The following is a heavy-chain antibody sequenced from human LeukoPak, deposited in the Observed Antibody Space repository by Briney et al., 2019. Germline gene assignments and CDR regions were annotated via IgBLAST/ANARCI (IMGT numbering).Heavy chain of an antibody. V-gene: IGHV3-49*04. Sequence: GGSLRLSCTASGFTFSDYAMTWVRQAPGKGLEWVGFIRNKANGGTADYAASVKGRFTISSDDSKTIAYLQMNSLKTEDTAVYFCSRAYSTGWLGINDYWGQGVLVTVSS. J-gene: IGHJ4*02. CDR3: SRAYSTGWLGINDY. D-gene: IGHD6-19*01. CDR1: GFTFSDYA. CDR2: IRNKANGGTA.